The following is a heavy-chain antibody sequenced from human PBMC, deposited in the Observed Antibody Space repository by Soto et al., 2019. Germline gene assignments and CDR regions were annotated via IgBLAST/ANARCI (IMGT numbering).Heavy chain of an antibody. V-gene: IGHV1-18*01. Sequence: QVQLVQSGGEVKQPGASVKVSCKTSGYTFTSYGISWVRQAPGQGLEWMGWISGYNGDTKYVQKFQGRVTLTTDTSTNTAYMDVRSLRSDATAVYYCARDWVGDLAYWGQGTLVTVSS. J-gene: IGHJ4*02. CDR1: GYTFTSYG. CDR2: ISGYNGDT. CDR3: ARDWVGDLAY. D-gene: IGHD4-17*01.